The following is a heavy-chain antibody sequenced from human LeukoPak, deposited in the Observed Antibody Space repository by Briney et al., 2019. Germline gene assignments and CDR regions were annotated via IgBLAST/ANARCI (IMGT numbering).Heavy chain of an antibody. V-gene: IGHV7-4-1*02. CDR1: GYTFTSYA. CDR3: ARDPLLRAFDI. J-gene: IGHJ3*02. D-gene: IGHD1-26*01. CDR2: INTNTGNP. Sequence: ASVTVSCKASGYTFTSYAMNWVRQAPGQGLEWMGWINTNTGNPTYAQGFTGRFVFSLDTSVNTAYLQINSLKAEDTAVYYCARDPLLRAFDIWGQGTMVTVSS.